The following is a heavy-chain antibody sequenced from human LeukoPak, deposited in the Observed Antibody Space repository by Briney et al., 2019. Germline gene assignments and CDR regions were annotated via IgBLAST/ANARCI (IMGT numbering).Heavy chain of an antibody. V-gene: IGHV3-23*01. CDR1: GFTFSSYA. J-gene: IGHJ4*02. Sequence: PGGSLRLSCAASGFTFSSYAMSWVRQAPGKGLEWVSAISGSGGSTYYADSVKGRFTISRDNSKNTLYLQMNSLRAEDTAVYYCAKAQASSGWTGCDYWGQGTLVTVSS. CDR2: ISGSGGST. D-gene: IGHD6-19*01. CDR3: AKAQASSGWTGCDY.